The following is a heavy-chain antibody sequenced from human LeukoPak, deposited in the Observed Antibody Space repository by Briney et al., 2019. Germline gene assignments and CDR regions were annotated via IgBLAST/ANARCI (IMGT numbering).Heavy chain of an antibody. J-gene: IGHJ1*01. Sequence: ASVKVACKVSGYTLTELSMHWVRQAPGKGLEWMGGFDPEDGETIYAQKFQGRVTMTEDTSTDTAYMELSSLRSEYTAVYYCPTLVGGSGWCLEYFQHWAQGTLVTVSS. CDR2: FDPEDGET. CDR3: PTLVGGSGWCLEYFQH. D-gene: IGHD6-19*01. CDR1: GYTLTELS. V-gene: IGHV1-24*01.